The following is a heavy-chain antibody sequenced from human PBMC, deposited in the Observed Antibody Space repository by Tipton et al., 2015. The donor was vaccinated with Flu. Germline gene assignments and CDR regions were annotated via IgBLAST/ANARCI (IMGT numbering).Heavy chain of an antibody. CDR1: GFTFSSYA. V-gene: IGHV3-23*01. Sequence: SLRLSCAASGFTFSSYAMSWVRQAPGKGLEWVSAISGSGGSTYYADSVKGRFTISRDNAKNSLYLQMNSLRAEDTAVYYCASWSIAVAGYDYWGQGTLVTVSS. J-gene: IGHJ4*02. CDR3: ASWSIAVAGYDY. D-gene: IGHD6-19*01. CDR2: ISGSGGST.